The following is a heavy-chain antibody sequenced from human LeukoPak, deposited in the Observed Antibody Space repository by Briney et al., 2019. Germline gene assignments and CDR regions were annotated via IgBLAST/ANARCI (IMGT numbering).Heavy chain of an antibody. CDR2: ISSSGSTI. D-gene: IGHD2-15*01. Sequence: PGGSLRLSCAASGFTFSSYEMNWVRQAPGKGLEWVSYISSSGSTIYYADSVKGRFTISRDNAKNSLYLQMNSLRAEDTAVYYCARFGVVAAAPIDYWGQGTLVTVSS. J-gene: IGHJ4*02. CDR3: ARFGVVAAAPIDY. CDR1: GFTFSSYE. V-gene: IGHV3-48*03.